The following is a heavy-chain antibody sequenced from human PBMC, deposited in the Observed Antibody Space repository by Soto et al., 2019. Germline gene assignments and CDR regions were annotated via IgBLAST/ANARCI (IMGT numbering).Heavy chain of an antibody. J-gene: IGHJ5*02. CDR1: GGSVNRGGYS. CDR2: IYRTGHT. CDR3: ARSIVTPSAMFDH. Sequence: SETLSLTCAVSGGSVNRGGYSWSWIRQTPGKGLEWLAYIYRTGHTIYRPSLNSRATISLDEPNNQYSLHLTSVPAADTAVYYCARSIVTPSAMFDHWGQGLLVTVSS. V-gene: IGHV4-30-2*01. D-gene: IGHD2-2*01.